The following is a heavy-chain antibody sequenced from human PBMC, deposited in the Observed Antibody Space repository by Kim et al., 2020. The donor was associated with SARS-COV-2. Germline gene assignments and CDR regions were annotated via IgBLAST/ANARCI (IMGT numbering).Heavy chain of an antibody. CDR1: GFTFDDYA. CDR2: ICVVGGST. D-gene: IGHD3-9*01. CDR3: AKYTSCSVDFYSYYLYY. V-gene: IGHV3-43*02. Sequence: GGSLRLSCPASGFTFDDYAMPWVRQAPGKGLEWVSLICVVGGSTYYADSVNVRFTISRYNRNNSLSLQMNSLRTEDTALSYCAKYTSCSVDFYSYYLYY. J-gene: IGHJ6*03.